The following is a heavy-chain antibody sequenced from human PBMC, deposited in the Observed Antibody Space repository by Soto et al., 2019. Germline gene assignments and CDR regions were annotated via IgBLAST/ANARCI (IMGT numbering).Heavy chain of an antibody. CDR2: INPYSGGA. D-gene: IGHD3-10*01. J-gene: IGHJ5*02. V-gene: IGHV1-2*02. CDR1: GYTFTDYF. Sequence: ASVKVSCKASGYTFTDYFMHWVRQAPGQGLEWMGWINPYSGGADYARSFQGRVTMTRDTSISTVYMELSRLRFDDTAVYYCARVIRGAYYNSPLDTWGQGTVVTVSS. CDR3: ARVIRGAYYNSPLDT.